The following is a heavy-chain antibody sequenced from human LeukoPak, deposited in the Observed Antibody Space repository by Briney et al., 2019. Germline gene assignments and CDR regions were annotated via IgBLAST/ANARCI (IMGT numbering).Heavy chain of an antibody. CDR3: ARDTSDAFDI. J-gene: IGHJ3*02. Sequence: GGSLRLSCAASGFTFSSYAMHWVRQAPGKGLEWVAVISYDGSNKYYADSVKGRFTISRDNSKNTLYLQMNSLRAEDTAVYYCARDTSDAFDIWGQGTMVTVSS. V-gene: IGHV3-30*04. CDR1: GFTFSSYA. CDR2: ISYDGSNK.